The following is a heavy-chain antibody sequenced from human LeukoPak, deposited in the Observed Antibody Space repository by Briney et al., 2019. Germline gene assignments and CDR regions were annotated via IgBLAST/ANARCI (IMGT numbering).Heavy chain of an antibody. D-gene: IGHD4-17*01. CDR2: ISAYKGNT. CDR3: ARSTVTTFGVDWFDP. V-gene: IGHV1-18*01. Sequence: ASVKVSCKASGYTFTSYGISWVRQAPGQGLEWMGRISAYKGNTNYAHKFQGRVTMTTDTSTSTAYMELRSLRSDDTAVYYCARSTVTTFGVDWFDPWGQGTLVTVSS. CDR1: GYTFTSYG. J-gene: IGHJ5*02.